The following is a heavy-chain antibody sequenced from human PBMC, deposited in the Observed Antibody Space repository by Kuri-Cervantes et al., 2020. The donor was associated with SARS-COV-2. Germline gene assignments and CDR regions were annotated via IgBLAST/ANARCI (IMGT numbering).Heavy chain of an antibody. CDR2: INHSGST. J-gene: IGHJ3*02. CDR1: GGSISSYY. CDR3: AREYRSSTSCYGAFDI. V-gene: IGHV4-34*01. Sequence: GSLRLSCTVSGGSISSYYWSWIRQPAGKGLEWIGEINHSGSTNYNPSLKSRVTISVDTSKNQFSLKPSSVTAADTAVYYCAREYRSSTSCYGAFDIWGQGTMVTVS. D-gene: IGHD2-2*01.